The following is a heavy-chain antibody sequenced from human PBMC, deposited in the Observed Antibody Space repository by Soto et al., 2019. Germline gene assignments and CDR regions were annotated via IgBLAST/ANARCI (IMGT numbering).Heavy chain of an antibody. CDR2: ISSNGGST. V-gene: IGHV3-64*01. CDR3: ARGVVVVVATYGMAV. D-gene: IGHD2-15*01. Sequence: EVQLVESGGGLVQPGGSLRLSCAASGFTFSSYAMHWVRQAPGKGLEYVSAISSNGGSTYYANSVKGRFTISRDNSKNTLYLLMGSLRAEVMAVYYCARGVVVVVATYGMAVWGQGTTVTVSS. CDR1: GFTFSSYA. J-gene: IGHJ6*02.